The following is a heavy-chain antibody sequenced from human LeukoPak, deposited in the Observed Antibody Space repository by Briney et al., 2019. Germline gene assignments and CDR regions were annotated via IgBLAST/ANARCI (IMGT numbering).Heavy chain of an antibody. CDR1: GFIFSNSA. CDR3: ARQTPSGYFDY. CDR2: INNDGSYI. D-gene: IGHD3-10*01. Sequence: PGGSLRLSCAASGFIFSNSAMNWVRQAPGKGLEWVSSINNDGSYIYYAGSVKGRFTISRDNAKNSLYLQMNSLRAEDTAVCYCARQTPSGYFDYWGQGTLVTVSS. J-gene: IGHJ4*02. V-gene: IGHV3-21*01.